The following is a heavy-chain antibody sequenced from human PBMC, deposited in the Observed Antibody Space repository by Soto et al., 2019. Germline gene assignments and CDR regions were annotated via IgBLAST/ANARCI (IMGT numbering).Heavy chain of an antibody. D-gene: IGHD1-7*01. J-gene: IGHJ5*02. V-gene: IGHV3-21*01. CDR1: GFTFSSYS. CDR2: ISSRSSYI. CDR3: ARDQAGTTKNKYNWFDP. Sequence: PGESLRLACAASGFTFSSYSMNWVRQAPGKGVEWVSSISSRSSYICYADSVKGRFTISRDNDKHSLYLQMNSLRAEDTAVYYCARDQAGTTKNKYNWFDPWHQGALVTVAS.